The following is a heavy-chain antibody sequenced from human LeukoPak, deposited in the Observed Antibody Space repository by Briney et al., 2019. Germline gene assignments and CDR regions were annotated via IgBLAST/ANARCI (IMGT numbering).Heavy chain of an antibody. CDR2: VHYSGST. CDR1: GGSISGYY. V-gene: IGHV4-59*01. Sequence: SETLSLTCTVSGGSISGYYWNWIRLPPGKGLEWIGYVHYSGSTNYNPSLKSRVTMSVDTSKNQFSLKLSSVTAADTAMYYCATGRWPQLPNYWGQGTLVTVSS. D-gene: IGHD5-24*01. J-gene: IGHJ4*02. CDR3: ATGRWPQLPNY.